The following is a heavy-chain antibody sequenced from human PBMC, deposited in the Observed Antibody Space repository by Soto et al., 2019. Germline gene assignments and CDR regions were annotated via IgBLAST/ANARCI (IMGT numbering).Heavy chain of an antibody. D-gene: IGHD3-10*01. CDR3: ARHSTSAPTDY. CDR2: IYPGYSHT. J-gene: IGHJ4*01. CDR1: GYGFKTYW. V-gene: IGHV5-51*01. Sequence: GEALKISRKGSGYGFKTYWIAWVRQMHGKGMEWVGIIYPGYSHTRYRPSFERHVTISVDKSISTAFLQWNSLKASDNAIYYCARHSTSAPTDYWGQGTLVTVSS.